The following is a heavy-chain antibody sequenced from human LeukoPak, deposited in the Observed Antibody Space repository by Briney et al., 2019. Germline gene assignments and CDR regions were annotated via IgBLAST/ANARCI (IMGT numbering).Heavy chain of an antibody. D-gene: IGHD3-16*01. J-gene: IGHJ4*02. CDR3: APGESRYYFDY. Sequence: GGSLRLSCAASGSTFSSYEMNWVRQAPGEGLEWVSYISSSGSTIYYADSVKGRFTISRDNAKNSLYLQMNSLRAEDTAVYYCAPGESRYYFDYWGQGTLVTVSS. CDR2: ISSSGSTI. CDR1: GSTFSSYE. V-gene: IGHV3-48*03.